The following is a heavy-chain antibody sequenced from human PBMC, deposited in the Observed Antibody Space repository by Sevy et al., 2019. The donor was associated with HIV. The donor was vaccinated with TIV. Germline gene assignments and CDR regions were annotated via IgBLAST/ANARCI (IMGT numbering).Heavy chain of an antibody. Sequence: GESLKISCKGSGYSFTSYWIGWVRQMPGKGLEWMGIIYPGDSDTRYSPSFQGQVTISADKSIGTAYLQWGSLKASDTAMYYCARAYCSSTSCYLPWFDPWGQGTLVTVSS. CDR3: ARAYCSSTSCYLPWFDP. V-gene: IGHV5-51*01. D-gene: IGHD2-2*01. CDR2: IYPGDSDT. CDR1: GYSFTSYW. J-gene: IGHJ5*02.